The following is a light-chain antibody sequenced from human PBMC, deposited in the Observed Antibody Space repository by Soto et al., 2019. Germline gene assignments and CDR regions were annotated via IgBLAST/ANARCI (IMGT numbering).Light chain of an antibody. CDR2: GAS. Sequence: DIQMTQSPSSLSASVGDRVTITCRASQSISSYLNWYQQKPGKAPKLLIYGASSLQSGVPSRFNGSGSGTDFTLTISSLQPEDFATYYCQQTYSTRWTFGQGTKVEIK. CDR3: QQTYSTRWT. CDR1: QSISSY. V-gene: IGKV1-39*01. J-gene: IGKJ1*01.